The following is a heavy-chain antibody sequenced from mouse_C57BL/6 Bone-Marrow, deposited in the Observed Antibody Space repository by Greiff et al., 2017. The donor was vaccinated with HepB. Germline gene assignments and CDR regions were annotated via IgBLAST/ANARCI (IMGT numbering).Heavy chain of an antibody. Sequence: EVMLVESGGGLVQPGESLKLSCESNEYEFPSHDMSWVRKTPEKRLELVAAINSDGGSTYYPDTMERRFIISRDNTKKTLYMQMSSLRSEDTALYYCARATMITTGTPYFDYWGQGTTLTVSS. CDR2: INSDGGST. CDR3: ARATMITTGTPYFDY. D-gene: IGHD2-4*01. J-gene: IGHJ2*01. V-gene: IGHV5-2*03. CDR1: EYEFPSHD.